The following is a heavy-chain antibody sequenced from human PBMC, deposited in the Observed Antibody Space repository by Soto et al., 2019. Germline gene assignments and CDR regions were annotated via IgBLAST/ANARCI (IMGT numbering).Heavy chain of an antibody. Sequence: QVQLVASGGGVVQPGSSLRLSCESSGFTFSMYVMHWVRQAPGKGLEWVGVIYSDGSHQYYGDSVTGRFTISRDNSNKMVYLQMTGLRLDDSALYYCAIERRVIPDADMDYWGQGVLVTVSS. J-gene: IGHJ4*02. CDR3: AIERRVIPDADMDY. V-gene: IGHV3-30*03. CDR1: GFTFSMYV. D-gene: IGHD2-21*01. CDR2: IYSDGSHQ.